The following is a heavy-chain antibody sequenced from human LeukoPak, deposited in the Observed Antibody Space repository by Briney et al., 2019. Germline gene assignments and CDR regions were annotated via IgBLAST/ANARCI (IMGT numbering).Heavy chain of an antibody. V-gene: IGHV3-30*03. D-gene: IGHD5-18*01. CDR2: ISYDGSNK. J-gene: IGHJ4*02. CDR3: ARDPGGDTAMVDYFDY. Sequence: GRSLRLSCAASGFTFSSYGMHWVRQAPGKGLEWVAVISYDGSNKYYADSVKGRFTISRDNSKNTLYLQMNSLRAEDTAVYYCARDPGGDTAMVDYFDYWGQGPLVTVSS. CDR1: GFTFSSYG.